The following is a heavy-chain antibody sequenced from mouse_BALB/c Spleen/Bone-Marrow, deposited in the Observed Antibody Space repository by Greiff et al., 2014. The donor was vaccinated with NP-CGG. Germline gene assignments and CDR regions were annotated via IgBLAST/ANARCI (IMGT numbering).Heavy chain of an antibody. D-gene: IGHD1-2*01. CDR2: INPDSRTI. Sequence: EVKLVESGGGLVQPGGSLKLSCAASGFDFSGYWLPWVRQAPGKGLEWIGEINPDSRTINYKPSLKEKFITSRDNAKNTLYLQMSRVRSEDTALYYCARNGYYGWMTYWGQGTLVTVSA. CDR1: GFDFSGYW. J-gene: IGHJ3*01. CDR3: ARNGYYGWMTY. V-gene: IGHV4-1*02.